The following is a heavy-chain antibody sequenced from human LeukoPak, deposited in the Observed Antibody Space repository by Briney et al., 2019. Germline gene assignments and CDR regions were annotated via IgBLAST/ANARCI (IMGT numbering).Heavy chain of an antibody. D-gene: IGHD2-2*01. V-gene: IGHV4-38-2*02. CDR3: AREIVVVPAAYDY. J-gene: IGHJ4*02. Sequence: PSETLSLTCTVFGYSISSGYYWGWIRQPPGKGLEWIGSIYHSGSTYYNPSLKSRVTISVDTSKNQFSLKLSSVTAADTAVYYCAREIVVVPAAYDYWGQGTLVTVSS. CDR2: IYHSGST. CDR1: GYSISSGYY.